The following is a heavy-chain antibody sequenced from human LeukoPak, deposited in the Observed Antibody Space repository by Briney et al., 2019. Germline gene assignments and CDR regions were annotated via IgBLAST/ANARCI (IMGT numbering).Heavy chain of an antibody. V-gene: IGHV4-61*02. CDR3: ARDGSHYGDPY. J-gene: IGHJ4*02. CDR1: GGSISSGSYY. Sequence: PSETLSLTCTVSGGSISSGSYYWSWIRQPAGMGLEWIGRIYTSGSTNYNPSLKSRVTISVDTSKNQFSLKLSAVTAADTAVYYCARDGSHYGDPYWGQGTLVTVSS. CDR2: IYTSGST. D-gene: IGHD4-17*01.